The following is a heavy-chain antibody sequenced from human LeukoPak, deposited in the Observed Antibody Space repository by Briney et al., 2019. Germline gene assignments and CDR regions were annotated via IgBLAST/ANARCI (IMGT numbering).Heavy chain of an antibody. V-gene: IGHV1-18*01. Sequence: ASVKVSCKTSGYTSDFMKYGVAWVRQAPGQGLEWMGWISAYNGNTNYAQKLQGRVTMTTDTSTSTAYMELRSLRSDDTAVYYCATWNPYYYDSSGYYYGDWDYWGQGTLVTVSS. D-gene: IGHD3-22*01. CDR1: GYTSDFMKYG. CDR2: ISAYNGNT. J-gene: IGHJ4*02. CDR3: ATWNPYYYDSSGYYYGDWDY.